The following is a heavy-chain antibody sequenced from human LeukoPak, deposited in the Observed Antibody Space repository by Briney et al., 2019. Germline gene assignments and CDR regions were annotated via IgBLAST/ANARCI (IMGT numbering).Heavy chain of an antibody. Sequence: GESLKISCKGSGYSFTSYWIGWVRQMPGKGLEWMGIIYPGDSDTRYSPSFQGQVTISADKSISTAYLQWSSLKASDTAMYYCARWYYGSGSYQYGMDVWGQGTTVTVSS. CDR1: GYSFTSYW. CDR2: IYPGDSDT. V-gene: IGHV5-51*01. D-gene: IGHD3-10*01. J-gene: IGHJ6*02. CDR3: ARWYYGSGSYQYGMDV.